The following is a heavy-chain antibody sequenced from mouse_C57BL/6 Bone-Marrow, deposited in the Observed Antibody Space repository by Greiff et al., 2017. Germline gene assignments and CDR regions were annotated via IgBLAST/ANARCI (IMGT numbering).Heavy chain of an antibody. Sequence: QVQLLQPGAELVKPGASVKLSCKASGFTFTSYWMAWVQKRPGRGLEWIGRLDTNSGGTKYNEMFKSKVILSVDKPTCTAYMQLSSLTSEDSAIYYVARNYYGSSSWYFDDWGQGTTLTVSS. V-gene: IGHV1-72*01. J-gene: IGHJ2*01. CDR1: GFTFTSYW. D-gene: IGHD1-1*01. CDR3: ARNYYGSSSWYFDD. CDR2: LDTNSGGT.